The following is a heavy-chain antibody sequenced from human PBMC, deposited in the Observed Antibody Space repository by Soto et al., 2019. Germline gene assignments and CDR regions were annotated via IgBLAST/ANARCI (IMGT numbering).Heavy chain of an antibody. J-gene: IGHJ4*02. V-gene: IGHV6-1*01. CDR2: TYYRSKWYN. Sequence: SQTLSLTCAISGDSVSSNSAAWNWIRQSPSRGLEWLGRTYYRSKWYNDYAVSVKSRITINPDTSKNQFSLQLNSVTPEDTAVYYCARDETPCSGGSCYPQFDYWGQGTLVTVSS. D-gene: IGHD2-15*01. CDR3: ARDETPCSGGSCYPQFDY. CDR1: GDSVSSNSAA.